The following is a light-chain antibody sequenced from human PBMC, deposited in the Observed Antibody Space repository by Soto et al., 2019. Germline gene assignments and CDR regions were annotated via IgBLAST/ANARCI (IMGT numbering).Light chain of an antibody. V-gene: IGLV7-43*01. J-gene: IGLJ3*02. CDR3: LLYYGGVRV. CDR1: TGAVTSGHY. Sequence: QAVVTQEPSLTVSPGGTVTLTCASNTGAVTSGHYPNWFQQKPGQAPRALIYSTSQKHSWTPARFSGSLLGDKAALTLSGVQPEDEADYYCLLYYGGVRVFGGGTQLTVL. CDR2: STS.